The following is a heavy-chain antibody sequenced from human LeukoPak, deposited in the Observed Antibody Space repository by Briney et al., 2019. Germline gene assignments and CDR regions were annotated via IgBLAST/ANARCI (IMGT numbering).Heavy chain of an antibody. V-gene: IGHV4-39*01. J-gene: IGHJ4*02. CDR3: AGVHDSGTSFDY. CDR1: GASISSNSYY. CDR2: IYYTGRA. D-gene: IGHD3-10*01. Sequence: SQTLTLTCTVPGASISSNSYYWGWIRQPPAKGLDGIARIYYTGRAYYNPSLNSPLTLSVDPSKNQSSLKLTSVPAAPPAVYFCAGVHDSGTSFDYWGQGTLVTVSS.